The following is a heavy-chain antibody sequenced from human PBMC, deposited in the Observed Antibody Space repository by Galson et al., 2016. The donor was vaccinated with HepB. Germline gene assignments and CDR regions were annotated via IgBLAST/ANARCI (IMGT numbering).Heavy chain of an antibody. D-gene: IGHD1-14*01. J-gene: IGHJ4*02. CDR2: IHQSGTT. CDR1: GDSISTPHW. V-gene: IGHV4-4*02. Sequence: SETLSLTCTVSGDSISTPHWWSWVRQPPGKGLEWIGEIHQSGTTNYHPSLMSRVAMSIDQSKDQLSLVLTSVRAADTAVYFCARHPPGGITRGFDYWGRGALVTVSS. CDR3: ARHPPGGITRGFDY.